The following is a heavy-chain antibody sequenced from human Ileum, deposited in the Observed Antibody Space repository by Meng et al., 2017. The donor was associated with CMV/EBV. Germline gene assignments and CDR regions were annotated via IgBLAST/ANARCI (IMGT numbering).Heavy chain of an antibody. D-gene: IGHD2-15*01. CDR1: GFTFSEAW. CDR3: VADVVAPLAQIDY. CDR2: VRSKVDGGTT. V-gene: IGHV3-15*01. J-gene: IGHJ4*02. Sequence: SGFTFSEAWMSWVRQTSGKGLEWVARVRSKVDGGTTEYAAAVKGRFIISRDDSKNTVSLEMASLKNEDTAVYNCVADVVAPLAQIDYWGQGTLVTVSS.